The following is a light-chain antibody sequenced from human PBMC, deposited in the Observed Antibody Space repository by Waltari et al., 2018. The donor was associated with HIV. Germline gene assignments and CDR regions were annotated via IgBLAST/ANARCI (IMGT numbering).Light chain of an antibody. CDR2: AAS. V-gene: IGKV1-9*01. Sequence: DIQLTQSPSFMSASVGDRVTITCRASQAISSNLAWYQQKPDQAPTLLIYAASSLPSGVPSRFSGSGSGTEFTLTIRSLQPEDFATYYCQHLNSYPPFTFGPGTTVD. CDR1: QAISSN. J-gene: IGKJ3*01. CDR3: QHLNSYPPFT.